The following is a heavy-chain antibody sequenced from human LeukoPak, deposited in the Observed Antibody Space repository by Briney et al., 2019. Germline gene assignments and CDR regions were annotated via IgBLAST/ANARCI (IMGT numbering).Heavy chain of an antibody. CDR2: INHSGST. CDR3: ARGPRGTHYYYYGMDV. Sequence: SETLSPTCAVYGGSFSGYYWSWIRQPPGKGLEWIGEINHSGSTNYNPSLKSRVTISVDTSKNQFSLKLSSVTAADTAVYYCARGPRGTHYYYYGMDVWGQGTTVTVSS. CDR1: GGSFSGYY. V-gene: IGHV4-34*01. J-gene: IGHJ6*02.